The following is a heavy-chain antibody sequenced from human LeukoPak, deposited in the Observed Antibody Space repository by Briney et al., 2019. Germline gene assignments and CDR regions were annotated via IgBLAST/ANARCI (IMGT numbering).Heavy chain of an antibody. CDR1: GFTFSSYS. Sequence: PGGSLRLSCAASGFTFSSYSMNWVRQAPGKGLEWVSSISSSSSYICYADSVKGRFTISRDNAKNSLYLQMNSLKTEDTAVYYCAADWPGDFYPIDHWGQGTLVTVSS. CDR3: AADWPGDFYPIDH. J-gene: IGHJ4*02. D-gene: IGHD2-21*02. CDR2: ISSSSSYI. V-gene: IGHV3-21*03.